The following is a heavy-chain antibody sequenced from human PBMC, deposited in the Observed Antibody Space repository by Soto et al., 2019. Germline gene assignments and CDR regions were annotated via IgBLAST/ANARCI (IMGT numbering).Heavy chain of an antibody. J-gene: IGHJ6*02. V-gene: IGHV1-69*01. CDR2: IIPISDTT. D-gene: IGHD2-2*01. CDR1: GGTFSSYA. Sequence: QVQLVQSGAEVKKPGSSVKVSCKASGGTFSSYAISWVRQAPGQGLEWMGGIIPISDTTNYAQKFQGGVTITADESTSTAYMERSSLRSEDTAVYYCARSQGSSTSLEIYYYYYYGMDVWGQGTTVTVSS. CDR3: ARSQGSSTSLEIYYYYYYGMDV.